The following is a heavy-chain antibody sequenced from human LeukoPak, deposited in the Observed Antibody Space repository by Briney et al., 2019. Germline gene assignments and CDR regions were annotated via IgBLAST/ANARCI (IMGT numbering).Heavy chain of an antibody. J-gene: IGHJ4*02. Sequence: GGSLRLSCAASGFTFSSYGMHWVRQAPGKGLEWEAVIWYDGSNKYYADSVKGRFTISRDNSKNTLYLQMNSLRAEDTAVYYCAKDSRLQLWDYFDYWGQGTLVTVSS. V-gene: IGHV3-33*06. CDR2: IWYDGSNK. D-gene: IGHD5-18*01. CDR1: GFTFSSYG. CDR3: AKDSRLQLWDYFDY.